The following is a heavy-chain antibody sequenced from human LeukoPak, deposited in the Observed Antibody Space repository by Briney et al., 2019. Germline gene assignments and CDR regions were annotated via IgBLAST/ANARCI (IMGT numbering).Heavy chain of an antibody. V-gene: IGHV3-66*01. CDR3: ATLSSGWYDDY. D-gene: IGHD6-19*01. CDR1: GFTVSSNY. CDR2: IYSGGST. Sequence: GGSLRLSCAASGFTVSSNYMSWVRQAPGKGLEWVSVIYSGGSTYYADSVKGRFTISRDNSKNSLYLQMNSLRAEDTAVYYCATLSSGWYDDYWGQGTLVTVSS. J-gene: IGHJ4*02.